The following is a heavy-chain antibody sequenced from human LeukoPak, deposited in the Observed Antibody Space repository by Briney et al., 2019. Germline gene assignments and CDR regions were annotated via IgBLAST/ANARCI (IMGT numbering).Heavy chain of an antibody. Sequence: PGGSLRLSCAASGFTFSSYGMHWVRQAPGKGLEWVAVISYDGSNKYYADSVKGRFTISRDPSKNTLSLQMNSLRAEDTAVYYCAKDLRGSYYPDCWGQGTLVTVSS. D-gene: IGHD1-26*01. V-gene: IGHV3-30*18. CDR1: GFTFSSYG. J-gene: IGHJ4*02. CDR2: ISYDGSNK. CDR3: AKDLRGSYYPDC.